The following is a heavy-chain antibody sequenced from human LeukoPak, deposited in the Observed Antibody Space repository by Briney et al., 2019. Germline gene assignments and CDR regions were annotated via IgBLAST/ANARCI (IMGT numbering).Heavy chain of an antibody. CDR1: GFTFSSYS. V-gene: IGHV3-21*04. D-gene: IGHD5-12*01. Sequence: GGSLRLSCAASGFTFSSYSMNWVRQTPGKGLEWVSSISSSSTYIYYIDSVKGRFTISRDNSKNTFYLQMNSLRAEDTAVYYCARDSGWLRFHYWGQGTLVTVSS. J-gene: IGHJ4*02. CDR3: ARDSGWLRFHY. CDR2: ISSSSTYI.